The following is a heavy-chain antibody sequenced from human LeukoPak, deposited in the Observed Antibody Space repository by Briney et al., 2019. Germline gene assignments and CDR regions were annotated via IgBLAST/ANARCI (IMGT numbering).Heavy chain of an antibody. CDR2: INHSGST. Sequence: SETLSLTCAVYGGSFSGYYWSWIRQPPGKGLEWIVEINHSGSTNYNPSLKSRVTISVDTSKNQFSLKLSSVTAADTAVYYCASGGLWIQLWNRYYFDYWGQGTLVTVSS. CDR3: ASGGLWIQLWNRYYFDY. CDR1: GGSFSGYY. V-gene: IGHV4-34*01. J-gene: IGHJ4*02. D-gene: IGHD5-18*01.